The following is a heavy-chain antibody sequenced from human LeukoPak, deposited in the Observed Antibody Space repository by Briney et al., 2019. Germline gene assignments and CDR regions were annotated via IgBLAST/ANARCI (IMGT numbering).Heavy chain of an antibody. D-gene: IGHD6-13*01. CDR2: MTRDGRT. J-gene: IGHJ6*03. Sequence: GGSLRLSCVASGFSFSTYAMVWVRQAPGKGLEWVSAMTRDGRTFYADSVQGRVTISRDNSKNTLYLQMSSLGAEDTADYFCANVGVADAKPRFYLDVWGTGTTVTVSS. CDR3: ANVGVADAKPRFYLDV. V-gene: IGHV3-23*01. CDR1: GFSFSTYA.